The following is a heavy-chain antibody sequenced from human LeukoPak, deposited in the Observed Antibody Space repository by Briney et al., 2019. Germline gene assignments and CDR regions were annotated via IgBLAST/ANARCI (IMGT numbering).Heavy chain of an antibody. CDR2: IKQDGTEK. CDR1: GFTFTNYW. CDR3: AKEKGFGYSPLDY. D-gene: IGHD3-22*01. Sequence: GGSLRLSCAASGFTFTNYWMSWVRQTPGRGLEWVANIKQDGTEKYYVDSVKGRFTISRDNAKNSLYLQMNSLRAEDAALYYCAKEKGFGYSPLDYWGQGTLVTVSA. V-gene: IGHV3-7*03. J-gene: IGHJ4*02.